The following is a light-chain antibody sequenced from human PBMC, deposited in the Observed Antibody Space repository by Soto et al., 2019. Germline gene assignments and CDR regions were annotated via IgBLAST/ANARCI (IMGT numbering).Light chain of an antibody. V-gene: IGLV2-14*01. CDR2: EVS. CDR3: SSYTSSSTYV. Sequence: LTQPASVSGSPGQSITISCTGTAIDVGSYRYVSWYQQHPGKAPKLMIYEVSNRPSGVSNRFSGSKSGNTASLTISGLQAEDEADYYCSSYTSSSTYVFGTGTKV. J-gene: IGLJ1*01. CDR1: AIDVGSYRY.